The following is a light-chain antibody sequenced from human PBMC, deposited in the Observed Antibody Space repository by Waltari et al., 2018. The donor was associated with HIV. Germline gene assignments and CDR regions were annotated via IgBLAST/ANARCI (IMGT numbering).Light chain of an antibody. CDR2: ANN. V-gene: IGLV1-40*01. CDR1: SSNIGAGFA. Sequence: QSVLTQPPSVSGAPGPRVTISCTGSSSNIGAGFAVHWYQQLPGTAPKLLIYANNNRPSGVPDRFSGSKAGTSASLAITGLQAEDEADYYCQSYDSSLRGYAFGTGTKVSVL. CDR3: QSYDSSLRGYA. J-gene: IGLJ1*01.